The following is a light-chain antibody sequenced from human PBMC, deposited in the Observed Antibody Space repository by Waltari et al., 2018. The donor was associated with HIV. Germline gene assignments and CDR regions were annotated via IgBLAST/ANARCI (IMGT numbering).Light chain of an antibody. Sequence: SVLTQPPSVSGAPGQRVTISCTGTISNIGAGYDVHWYQQLPGTAPNLLIYGHTIRPSGVPDRFSGSKSGTSASLAITGLQAEDEADYYCQSYDGSLGGYVFGTGTAVTVL. CDR3: QSYDGSLGGYV. V-gene: IGLV1-40*01. CDR2: GHT. J-gene: IGLJ1*01. CDR1: ISNIGAGYD.